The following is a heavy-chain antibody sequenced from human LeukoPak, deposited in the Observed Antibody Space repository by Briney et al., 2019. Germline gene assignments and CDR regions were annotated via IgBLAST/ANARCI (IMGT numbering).Heavy chain of an antibody. CDR3: ARGYGPGY. Sequence: PSETLPLTCAVSGDSISSTNWWNWVRQPPGKGLEWIAEIDHRGNTNYNPSLKSRVTISVDRSKNQFSLKLTSVTAADTAVYYCARGYGPGYWGQGTLVTVSA. CDR2: IDHRGNT. D-gene: IGHD4-17*01. V-gene: IGHV4-4*02. CDR1: GDSISSTNW. J-gene: IGHJ4*02.